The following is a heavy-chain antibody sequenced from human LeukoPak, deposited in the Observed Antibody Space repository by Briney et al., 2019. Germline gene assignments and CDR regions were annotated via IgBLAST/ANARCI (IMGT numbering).Heavy chain of an antibody. V-gene: IGHV1-2*02. CDR3: TREDY. CDR2: IHPNTGGT. J-gene: IGHJ4*02. CDR1: GYTFTGYF. Sequence: ASVKVSCKASGYTFTGYFIHWVRQAPGQGLEWMGWIHPNTGGTQYAQKFQGRVTMTRDTSISTVYMELTSLRSDDTAVYCCTREDYWGQGSLVTVSS.